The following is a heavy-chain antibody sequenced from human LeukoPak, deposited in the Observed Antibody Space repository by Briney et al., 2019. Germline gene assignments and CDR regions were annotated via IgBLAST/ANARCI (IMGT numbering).Heavy chain of an antibody. Sequence: PGGSLRLSCAASGFTVSSNYMSWVRQAPGKGLEWVANIKQDGSEKYYVDSVKGRFTISRDNAKNSLYLQMNSLRAEDTAVYYCARAFWSGYSDAFDIWGQGTMVTVSS. D-gene: IGHD3-3*01. CDR2: IKQDGSEK. CDR3: ARAFWSGYSDAFDI. J-gene: IGHJ3*02. CDR1: GFTVSSNY. V-gene: IGHV3-7*01.